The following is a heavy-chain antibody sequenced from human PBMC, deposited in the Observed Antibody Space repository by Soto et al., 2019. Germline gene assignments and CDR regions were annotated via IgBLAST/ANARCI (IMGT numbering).Heavy chain of an antibody. CDR2: ISGSGGST. Sequence: HPGGSLRLSCAASGFTFSSYAMSWVRQAPGKGLEWVSAISGSGGSTYYADSVKGRFTISRDNSKNTLYLQMNSLRAEDTAVYYCAKDDRYYYDSSAGYWGQGTLVTVSS. V-gene: IGHV3-23*01. J-gene: IGHJ4*02. CDR1: GFTFSSYA. D-gene: IGHD3-22*01. CDR3: AKDDRYYYDSSAGY.